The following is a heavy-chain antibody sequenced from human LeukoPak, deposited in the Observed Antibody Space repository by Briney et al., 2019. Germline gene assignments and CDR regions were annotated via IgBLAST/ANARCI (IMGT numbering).Heavy chain of an antibody. D-gene: IGHD3-22*01. V-gene: IGHV3-53*01. Sequence: GGSLRLSCAASGFTVSSNYMSWVRQAPGKGLEWVSVIYSGGSTYYADSVKGRFTISRDNSKNTLYLQMNSLRAEDTAAYYCAREASDYYDSSGYNYWGQGTLVTVSS. CDR3: AREASDYYDSSGYNY. CDR2: IYSGGST. J-gene: IGHJ4*02. CDR1: GFTVSSNY.